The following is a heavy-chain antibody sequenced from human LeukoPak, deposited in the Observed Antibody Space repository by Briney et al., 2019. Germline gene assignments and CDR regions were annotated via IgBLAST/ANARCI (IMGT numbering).Heavy chain of an antibody. Sequence: GGSLRLSCAASGFTFSSYGMHWVRQAPGKGLEWVAFIRYDGSNKYYADSVKGRFTISRDNSKNTLYLQMNSLRAEDTAVYYCARDGWDTAMVYFDYWGQGTLLTVSS. CDR3: ARDGWDTAMVYFDY. CDR1: GFTFSSYG. D-gene: IGHD5-18*01. CDR2: IRYDGSNK. J-gene: IGHJ4*02. V-gene: IGHV3-30*02.